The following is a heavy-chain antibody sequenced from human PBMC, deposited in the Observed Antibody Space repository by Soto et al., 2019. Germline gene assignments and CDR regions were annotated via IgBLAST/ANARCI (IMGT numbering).Heavy chain of an antibody. CDR1: GFTFSRHA. J-gene: IGHJ4*02. V-gene: IGHV3-23*01. Sequence: EVQLLESGGGLVQPGGSLRLSCTTSGFTFSRHAMTWVRQAPGRGLQWVSSISNSDDSTYYAASVKGRFTISRDISRSTLDLQMDSLRAEDTAVYYCAKGYGEADSWGQGTQVTVSS. CDR2: ISNSDDST. CDR3: AKGYGEADS. D-gene: IGHD4-17*01.